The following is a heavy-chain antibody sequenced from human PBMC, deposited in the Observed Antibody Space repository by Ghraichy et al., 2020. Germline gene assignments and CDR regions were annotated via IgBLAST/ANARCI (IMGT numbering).Heavy chain of an antibody. CDR2: IRNKTDGGTA. CDR3: TCRTFYSGEDY. J-gene: IGHJ4*02. D-gene: IGHD2/OR15-2a*01. V-gene: IGHV3-15*01. CDR1: GFTFSSAW. Sequence: GGSLRLSCAASGFTFSSAWMSWVRQPPGKGLEWVGRIRNKTDGGTADYSAPVKGRFTISRDDSENTLYLQMNSLKTEDTAVYYFTCRTFYSGEDYWGQGALVTVSS.